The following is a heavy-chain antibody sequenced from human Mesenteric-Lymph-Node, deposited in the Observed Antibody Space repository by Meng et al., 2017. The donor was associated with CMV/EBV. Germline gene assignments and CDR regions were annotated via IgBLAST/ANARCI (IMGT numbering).Heavy chain of an antibody. Sequence: GPLRLSCTVSGGSVSSGSYYWNWIRQPPGRGLEWIGYIYYSGSTNYNPSLKSRVTISVDTSENQFSLKLNSVIAADTAVYYCARTARGMDVWGQGTTVTVSS. J-gene: IGHJ6*02. CDR2: IYYSGST. CDR3: ARTARGMDV. CDR1: GGSVSSGSYY. V-gene: IGHV4-61*01.